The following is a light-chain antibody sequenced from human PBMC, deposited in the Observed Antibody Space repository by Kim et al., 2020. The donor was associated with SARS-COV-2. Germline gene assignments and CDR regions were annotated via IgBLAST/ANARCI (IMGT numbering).Light chain of an antibody. CDR2: FDS. J-gene: IGLJ3*02. CDR3: QVWDSASDQWV. Sequence: SYELTQPPSLSVAPGKTATITCGGNNIGTKSVHWYQQKPGQAPILVIFFDSDRPSVIPERFSGSNSGNTAALTISMVEAGDEADYFCQVWDSASDQWVFG. V-gene: IGLV3-21*01. CDR1: NIGTKS.